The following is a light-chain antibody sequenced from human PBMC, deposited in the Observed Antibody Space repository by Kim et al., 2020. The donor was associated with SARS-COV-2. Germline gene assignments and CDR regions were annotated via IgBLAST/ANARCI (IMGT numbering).Light chain of an antibody. CDR2: WAS. CDR3: QQSYSFPLT. Sequence: DIVMTQSPDSLAVSLGERATINCKSSQNVFFRSNKRNYLSWYQQKSGQPPKLLIYWASTRESGVPDRFSGSGSGTDFTLTISSLQAEDVALYYCQQSYSFPLTFGGGTKVDIK. CDR1: QNVFFRSNKRNY. J-gene: IGKJ4*01. V-gene: IGKV4-1*01.